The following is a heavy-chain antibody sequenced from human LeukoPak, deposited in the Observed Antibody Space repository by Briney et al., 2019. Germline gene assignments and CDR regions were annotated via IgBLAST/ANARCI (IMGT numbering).Heavy chain of an antibody. Sequence: SVKVSCKSSRGTFSSYAISWVRQAPGQGLEWMGRIIPIFGTANYAQKFQGRVTITTDHSTSTADMELSSLRSEDTAVYYCAREGPLLWFGELQNNWFDPWGQGTLVTVSS. D-gene: IGHD3-10*01. V-gene: IGHV1-69*05. J-gene: IGHJ5*02. CDR2: IIPIFGTA. CDR3: AREGPLLWFGELQNNWFDP. CDR1: RGTFSSYA.